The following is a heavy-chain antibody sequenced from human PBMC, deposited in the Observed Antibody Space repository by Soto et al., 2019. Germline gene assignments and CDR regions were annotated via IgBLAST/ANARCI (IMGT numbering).Heavy chain of an antibody. CDR1: GGSISSYY. D-gene: IGHD2-15*01. CDR2: IYYSGST. V-gene: IGHV4-39*01. Sequence: PSETLSLTCTVSGGSISSYYWGWIRQPPGKGLEWIGSIYYSGSTYYNPSLKSRVTISVDTPKNQFSLKLSSVTAADTAVYYCARQTSAGYCSGGSCYQSSYYYYYYMDVWGKGTTVTVSS. CDR3: ARQTSAGYCSGGSCYQSSYYYYYYMDV. J-gene: IGHJ6*03.